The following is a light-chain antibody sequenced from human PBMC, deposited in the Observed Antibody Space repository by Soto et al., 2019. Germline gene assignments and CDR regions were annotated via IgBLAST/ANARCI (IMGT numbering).Light chain of an antibody. V-gene: IGLV2-14*03. J-gene: IGLJ1*01. CDR2: DVT. CDR3: TSFTTAYTHV. Sequence: QSVLTQPASVSGSPGQSITISCTGTSSDVGGFNYVSWYQQHPGKAPKLMIYDVTNRPSGVSYRFSGSKSGNTASLTISGLQAEDEADYYCTSFTTAYTHVFGTGTKVTVL. CDR1: SSDVGGFNY.